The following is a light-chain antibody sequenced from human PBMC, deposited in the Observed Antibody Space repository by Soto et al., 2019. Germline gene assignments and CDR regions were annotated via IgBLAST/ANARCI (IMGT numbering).Light chain of an antibody. CDR1: QGISRT. J-gene: IGKJ1*01. CDR2: GAS. CDR3: QQFQSFSRT. V-gene: IGKV3-15*01. Sequence: EIVMTQSPATLSVSPGETATLSCRASQGISRTLAWYQLKPGQAPRLLFYGASTRATGVPARFSGSGSGTEFTLTISSLQPDDFATYYCQQFQSFSRTFGQGTKVDIK.